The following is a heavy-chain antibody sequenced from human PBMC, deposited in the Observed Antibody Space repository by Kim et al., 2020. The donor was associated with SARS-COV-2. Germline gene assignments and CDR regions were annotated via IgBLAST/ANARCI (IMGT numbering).Heavy chain of an antibody. CDR1: GFTFSSYA. Sequence: GGSLRLSCAASGFTFSSYAMHWVRQAPGKGLEWVAVISYDGSNKYYADSVKGRFTISRDNSKNTLYLQMNSLRAEDTAVYYCARVYPPSSIAARRPYYFDYWGQGTLVTVSS. CDR2: ISYDGSNK. V-gene: IGHV3-30*04. CDR3: ARVYPPSSIAARRPYYFDY. J-gene: IGHJ4*02. D-gene: IGHD6-6*01.